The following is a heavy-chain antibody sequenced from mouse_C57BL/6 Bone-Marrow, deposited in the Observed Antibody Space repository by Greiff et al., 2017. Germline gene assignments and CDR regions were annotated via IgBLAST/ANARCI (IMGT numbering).Heavy chain of an antibody. J-gene: IGHJ4*01. CDR1: GYTFTSYW. CDR2: IDPSDSYT. Sequence: VQLQQPGAELVMPGASVKLSCKASGYTFTSYWMHWVKQRPGQGLEWIGEIDPSDSYTNYNQKFKGKSTLTVDKSSSTAYMQLSSLTSEDSAVYYCESSTLYGSERDYAMDYWGQGTSVTVSS. CDR3: ESSTLYGSERDYAMDY. V-gene: IGHV1-69*01. D-gene: IGHD1-1*01.